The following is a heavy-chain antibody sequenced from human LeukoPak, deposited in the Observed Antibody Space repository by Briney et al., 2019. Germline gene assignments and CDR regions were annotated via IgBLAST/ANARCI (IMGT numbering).Heavy chain of an antibody. Sequence: GGSLRLSCAASGSTFSSYGMHWVRQAPGKGLEWVAVIWYDGSNKYYADSVKGRFTISRDNSKNTLYLQMNSLRAEDTAVYYCARDTAAGIHNWFDPWGQGTLVTVSS. CDR1: GSTFSSYG. V-gene: IGHV3-33*01. J-gene: IGHJ5*02. D-gene: IGHD6-13*01. CDR3: ARDTAAGIHNWFDP. CDR2: IWYDGSNK.